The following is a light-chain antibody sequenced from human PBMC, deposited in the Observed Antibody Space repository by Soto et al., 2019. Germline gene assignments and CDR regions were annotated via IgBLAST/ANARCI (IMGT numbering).Light chain of an antibody. CDR3: QQYDNLPRALT. J-gene: IGKJ4*01. CDR1: QDISNY. V-gene: IGKV1-33*01. CDR2: DAS. Sequence: DIQMTQFPSSLSASVGDRVTITCQASQDISNYLNWYQQKPGKAPKLLIYDASNLETGVPSRFSGSGSGTDFTFTISSLQPEDIATYYCQQYDNLPRALTFGGGTKVDIK.